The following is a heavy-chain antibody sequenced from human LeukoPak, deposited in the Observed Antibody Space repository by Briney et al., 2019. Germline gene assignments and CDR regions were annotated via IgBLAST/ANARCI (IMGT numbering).Heavy chain of an antibody. J-gene: IGHJ4*02. V-gene: IGHV3-33*01. Sequence: GGSLRLSCAASGFIFSRYGMHWVRQAPGKGLERVAVIWNDGTNKKYADSVQGRFTISRDSSKNTLDLQMNSLRAEDTAVYYCARLGSQNYFDYWGQGTLVTVSS. CDR2: IWNDGTNK. D-gene: IGHD3-10*01. CDR3: ARLGSQNYFDY. CDR1: GFIFSRYG.